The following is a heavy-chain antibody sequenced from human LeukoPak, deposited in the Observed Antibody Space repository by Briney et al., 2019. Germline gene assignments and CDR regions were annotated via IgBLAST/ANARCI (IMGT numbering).Heavy chain of an antibody. Sequence: GGSLRLSCAASGFTFSSYSMNWVRQAPGKGLEWVSYISSSSSTIYYADSVKGRFTISRDNAKNSLYLQMNSLRAEDTAVYYCARAPLLDTMIVVASGEFDYWGQGTLVTVSS. D-gene: IGHD3-22*01. V-gene: IGHV3-48*04. J-gene: IGHJ4*02. CDR1: GFTFSSYS. CDR3: ARAPLLDTMIVVASGEFDY. CDR2: ISSSSSTI.